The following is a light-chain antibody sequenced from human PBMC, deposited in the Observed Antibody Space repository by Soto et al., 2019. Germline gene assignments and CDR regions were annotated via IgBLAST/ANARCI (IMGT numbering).Light chain of an antibody. CDR1: QSISSY. Sequence: DIQMTQSPSSLSASVGDRVTITCRASQSISSYLNWYQQKPGKAPKLLIYAASSLQSGVSSRFSGSGSGTDFTLTISSLQHEDFATYYCQQSYSTPRTFGQGTTVEIK. CDR3: QQSYSTPRT. CDR2: AAS. V-gene: IGKV1-39*01. J-gene: IGKJ1*01.